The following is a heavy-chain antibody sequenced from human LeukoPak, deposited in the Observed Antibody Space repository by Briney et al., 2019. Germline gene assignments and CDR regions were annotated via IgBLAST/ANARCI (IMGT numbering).Heavy chain of an antibody. CDR2: ISSSSSTI. Sequence: GGSLRLSCAASGFTFSSYSMNWVRQAPGKGLEWVSYISSSSSTIYYADSVKGRFTISRDNAKNSLYLQMNSLRAEDTAVYYCAREYYDILTGSYGMDVWGQGTTVTVSS. D-gene: IGHD3-9*01. V-gene: IGHV3-48*04. J-gene: IGHJ6*02. CDR3: AREYYDILTGSYGMDV. CDR1: GFTFSSYS.